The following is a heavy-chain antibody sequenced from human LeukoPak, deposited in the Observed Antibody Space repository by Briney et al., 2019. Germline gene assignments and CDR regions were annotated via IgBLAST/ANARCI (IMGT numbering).Heavy chain of an antibody. CDR1: GYSISSGYY. J-gene: IGHJ4*02. CDR3: ARDSGYSSELFPVYYFDY. V-gene: IGHV4-38-2*02. D-gene: IGHD6-25*01. Sequence: SETLSLTCTVSGYSISSGYYWGWIRQPPGKGLEWIGSIYHSGSTYYNPSLKSRVTISVDTSKNQFSLKLSSVTAADTAVYYCARDSGYSSELFPVYYFDYWGQGTLVTVSS. CDR2: IYHSGST.